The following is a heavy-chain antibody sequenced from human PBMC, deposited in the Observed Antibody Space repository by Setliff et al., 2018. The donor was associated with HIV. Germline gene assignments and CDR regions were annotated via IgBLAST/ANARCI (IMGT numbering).Heavy chain of an antibody. V-gene: IGHV4-31*03. CDR1: GVSITTDGYF. Sequence: LSLTCSVSGVSITTDGYFWSWIRHYPGKGLEWIGYMYHTGNTYSNPSLASRLVMSLDPSKNQFSLKLNSMTAADTAMFYCAGGWYFRDISDSRFDFWGQGMLVTVSS. CDR3: AGGWYFRDISDSRFDF. D-gene: IGHD2-15*01. CDR2: MYHTGNT. J-gene: IGHJ4*02.